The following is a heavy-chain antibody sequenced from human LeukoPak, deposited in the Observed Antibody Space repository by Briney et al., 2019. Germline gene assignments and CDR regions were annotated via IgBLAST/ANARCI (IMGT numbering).Heavy chain of an antibody. J-gene: IGHJ4*02. CDR2: FDPEDGET. V-gene: IGHV1-24*01. D-gene: IGHD5-24*01. Sequence: ASVKVSCKVSGYTLTELSMHWVRQAPGKGLEWMGGFDPEDGETIYAQKFRGRVTMTEDTSTDTAYMELSSLRSEDTAVYYRATSDGYNYWSDWGQGTLVTVSS. CDR3: ATSDGYNYWSD. CDR1: GYTLTELS.